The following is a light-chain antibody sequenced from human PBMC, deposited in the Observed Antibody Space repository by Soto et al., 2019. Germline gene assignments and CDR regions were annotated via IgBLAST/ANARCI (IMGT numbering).Light chain of an antibody. CDR1: QSVGSN. V-gene: IGKV3-15*01. Sequence: EIVMTQSPATLSVSPGERATLSCRASQSVGSNLAWYQQKPGQAPRLLISGASTRATGIPARFSGSGSGTEFTLTISSLQFGDFAVYYCQQYKSWPLSFGQGTKVEIK. CDR3: QQYKSWPLS. CDR2: GAS. J-gene: IGKJ1*01.